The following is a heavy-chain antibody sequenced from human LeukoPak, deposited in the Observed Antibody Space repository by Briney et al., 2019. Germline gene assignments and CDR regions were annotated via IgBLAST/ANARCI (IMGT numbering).Heavy chain of an antibody. Sequence: GGSLRLSCAASGFTFSSYEMNWVRQAPGKGLEWVSYISSSGSTIYYADSVKGRFTISRDNAKNSLYLQMNSLRAEDTAVYYCAGNMVRGVRYFDYWGQGTLVSVSS. CDR1: GFTFSSYE. CDR3: AGNMVRGVRYFDY. CDR2: ISSSGSTI. J-gene: IGHJ4*02. V-gene: IGHV3-48*03. D-gene: IGHD3-10*01.